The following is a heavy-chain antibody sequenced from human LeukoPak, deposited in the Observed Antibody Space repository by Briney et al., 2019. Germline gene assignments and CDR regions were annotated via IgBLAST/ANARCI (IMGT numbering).Heavy chain of an antibody. D-gene: IGHD5-18*01. Sequence: GGSLRLSRAASGFTFSSYAMSWVRQAPGTGLEWVSASSGSGGSTYYAESVKGRFTISRDTSKNTLYLQMNSLRAEDTAVYYCAKEKYSFGFGYWGQGTLVTVSS. CDR3: AKEKYSFGFGY. J-gene: IGHJ4*02. CDR1: GFTFSSYA. V-gene: IGHV3-23*01. CDR2: SSGSGGST.